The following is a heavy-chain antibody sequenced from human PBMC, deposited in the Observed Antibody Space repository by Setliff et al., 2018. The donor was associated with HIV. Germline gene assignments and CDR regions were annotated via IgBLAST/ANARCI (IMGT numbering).Heavy chain of an antibody. Sequence: SETLSLTCTVSGGTISNYYWSWLLQPPGKGLEWIGYISYTGSTNYNPSLKSRVTISVDTSKNHFSLKLNAVNAGDTAVYYCARDRGTRYGSGKDFDSWGQGILVTVSS. J-gene: IGHJ4*02. D-gene: IGHD3-10*01. CDR2: ISYTGST. V-gene: IGHV4-59*12. CDR3: ARDRGTRYGSGKDFDS. CDR1: GGTISNYY.